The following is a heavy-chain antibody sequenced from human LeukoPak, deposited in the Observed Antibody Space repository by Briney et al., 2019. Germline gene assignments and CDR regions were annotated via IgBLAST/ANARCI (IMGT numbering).Heavy chain of an antibody. CDR2: FDPEDGET. CDR1: GYTLTELS. Sequence: ASVRVSCKVSGYTLTELSMHWVRQAPGKGLEWMGGFDPEDGETIYAQRFQGRVTMTEDTSTDTAYMELSSLRSEDTAVYYCATVGSYWFDPWGQGTLVTVSS. D-gene: IGHD3-10*01. V-gene: IGHV1-24*01. CDR3: ATVGSYWFDP. J-gene: IGHJ5*02.